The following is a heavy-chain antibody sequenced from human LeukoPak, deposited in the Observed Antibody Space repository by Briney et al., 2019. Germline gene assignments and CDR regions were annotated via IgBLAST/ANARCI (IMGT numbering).Heavy chain of an antibody. CDR2: ISSSSSYI. D-gene: IGHD5-12*01. Sequence: GGSLRLSCAASGFTFSSYEMNWVRQAPGKGLEWVSSISSSSSYIYYADSVKGRFTISRDNAKNSLYLQMNSLRAEDTAVYYCAREGGYAQFDYWGQGTLVTVSS. J-gene: IGHJ4*02. CDR3: AREGGYAQFDY. CDR1: GFTFSSYE. V-gene: IGHV3-21*01.